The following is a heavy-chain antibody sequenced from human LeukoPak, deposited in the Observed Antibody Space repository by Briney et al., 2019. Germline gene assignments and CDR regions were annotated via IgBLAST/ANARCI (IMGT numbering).Heavy chain of an antibody. D-gene: IGHD2-15*01. J-gene: IGHJ1*01. V-gene: IGHV3-23*01. CDR1: EFTFSNYG. CDR3: AKDIDCSGESCSSDR. Sequence: PGGSLRLSCAASEFTFSNYGAAWVRQAPGKGLEWVSSVTPDGAATYYADSVKGRFTISRDNSKSTLSLQLSSLRAEDTALYYCAKDIDCSGESCSSDRWGQGTLVIVSS. CDR2: VTPDGAAT.